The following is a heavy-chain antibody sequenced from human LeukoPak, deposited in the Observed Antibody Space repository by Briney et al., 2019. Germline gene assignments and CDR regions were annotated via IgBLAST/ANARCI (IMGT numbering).Heavy chain of an antibody. Sequence: GGSLRLSCAASGFTFSSYAMSWVRQAPGKGLEWVSGISGSGGSTYYADSVKGRFTISRDNSKNTLYLQMNSLRAEDTAVYYCEKLPIVVVVAATWWFDPWGQGTLVTVSS. D-gene: IGHD2-15*01. J-gene: IGHJ5*02. CDR3: EKLPIVVVVAATWWFDP. V-gene: IGHV3-23*01. CDR2: ISGSGGST. CDR1: GFTFSSYA.